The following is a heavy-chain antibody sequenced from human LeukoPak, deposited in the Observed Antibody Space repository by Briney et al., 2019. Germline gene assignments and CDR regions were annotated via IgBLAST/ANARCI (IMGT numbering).Heavy chain of an antibody. V-gene: IGHV1-18*01. Sequence: ASARDSCMDSRYTFTSDVLSTVCPGPGRGVEWMGWICAYNGNTNYAQKLQGRVTMTTDTSTSTAYMELRSLRSDDTAVYYCARESGSVSYYGMDVWGKGTTVTVSS. CDR1: RYTFTSDV. CDR2: ICAYNGNT. D-gene: IGHD3-10*01. CDR3: ARESGSVSYYGMDV. J-gene: IGHJ6*04.